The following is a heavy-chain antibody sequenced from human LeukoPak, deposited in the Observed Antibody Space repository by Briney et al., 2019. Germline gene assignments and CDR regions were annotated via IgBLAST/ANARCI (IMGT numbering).Heavy chain of an antibody. CDR2: IYSGGST. CDR3: ARLSGNYDSSYYYYYYMDV. CDR1: GFTVSSNY. D-gene: IGHD5-12*01. J-gene: IGHJ6*03. V-gene: IGHV3-53*01. Sequence: GGSLRLSCAASGFTVSSNYMSWVRQAPGKGLEWVPVIYSGGSTYYADPVKGRFTISRDNSKNTLYLQMNSLRAEDTAVYYCARLSGNYDSSYYYYYYMDVWGKGTTVTVSS.